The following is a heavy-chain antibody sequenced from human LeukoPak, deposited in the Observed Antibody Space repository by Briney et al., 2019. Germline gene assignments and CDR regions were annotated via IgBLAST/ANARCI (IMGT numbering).Heavy chain of an antibody. J-gene: IGHJ6*02. V-gene: IGHV5-51*01. CDR3: ARHLDNQYSSSWNYYGMDV. Sequence: GESLKISCKGSGYSFTSYWIGWVRQMPGKGLEWMGIIYPGDSDTRYSPSFQGQVAISADKSISTAYLQWSSLKASDTAMYYCARHLDNQYSSSWNYYGMDVWGQGTTVTVSS. D-gene: IGHD6-13*01. CDR1: GYSFTSYW. CDR2: IYPGDSDT.